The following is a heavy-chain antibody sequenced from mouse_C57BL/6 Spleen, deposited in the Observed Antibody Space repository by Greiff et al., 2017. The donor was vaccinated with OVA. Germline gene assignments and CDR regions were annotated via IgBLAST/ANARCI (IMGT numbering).Heavy chain of an antibody. D-gene: IGHD1-1*01. Sequence: EVKLVESGAELVRPGASVKLSCTASGFNIKDDYMHWVKQRPEQGLEWIGWIDPENGDTEYASKFQGKATITADTSSNTAYLQLSSLTSEDTAVYYCTTVVATRAWFAYWGQGTLVTVSA. CDR2: IDPENGDT. V-gene: IGHV14-4*01. CDR1: GFNIKDDY. CDR3: TTVVATRAWFAY. J-gene: IGHJ3*01.